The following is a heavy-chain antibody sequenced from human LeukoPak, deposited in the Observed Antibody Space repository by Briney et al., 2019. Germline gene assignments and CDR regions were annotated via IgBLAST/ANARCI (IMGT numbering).Heavy chain of an antibody. J-gene: IGHJ4*02. V-gene: IGHV1-69*13. CDR2: IILIFGTA. CDR3: ARGADYGSGSYYSL. Sequence: ASVKVSCKASGGTFSSYGISWVRQAPGQGLEWMGGIILIFGTANYAQKFQGRVTINVDESTKTAYMELRGLRSEDTAVYYCARGADYGSGSYYSLWGQGTLVTVSS. D-gene: IGHD3-10*01. CDR1: GGTFSSYG.